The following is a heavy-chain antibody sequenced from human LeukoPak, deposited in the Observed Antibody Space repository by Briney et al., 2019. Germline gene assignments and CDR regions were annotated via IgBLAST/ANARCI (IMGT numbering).Heavy chain of an antibody. CDR1: GFTFSSYG. V-gene: IGHV3-7*01. J-gene: IGHJ6*04. Sequence: PGGSLRLSCAASGFTFSSYGIHWVRQAPGKGPEWVATIKQDGSEKLCGKSVKGRFTISRDNARKSLYLHMDSLRVEDTALYYCARVRDGPHWTVLNVWGKGTTVTVSS. CDR2: IKQDGSEK. CDR3: ARVRDGPHWTVLNV. D-gene: IGHD5-24*01.